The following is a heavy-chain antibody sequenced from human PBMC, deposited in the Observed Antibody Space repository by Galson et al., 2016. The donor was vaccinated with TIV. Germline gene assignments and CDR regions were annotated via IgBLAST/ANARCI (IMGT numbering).Heavy chain of an antibody. J-gene: IGHJ6*02. CDR1: GFTFSSFS. CDR3: ARDADPVGYYYGMVG. V-gene: IGHV3-21*04. Sequence: SLRLSCAASGFTFSSFSMNWVRQAPGKGLEWVSSISSSGTYIDYADSVKGRFTISSDNAKNSMYLQMNSLRAEDTAVYYGARDADPVGYYYGMVGWGQGTTVTVSS. D-gene: IGHD2-2*01. CDR2: ISSSGTYI.